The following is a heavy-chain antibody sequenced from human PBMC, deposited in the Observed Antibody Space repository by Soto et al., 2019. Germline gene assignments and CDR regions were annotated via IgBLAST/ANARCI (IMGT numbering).Heavy chain of an antibody. CDR3: ARDRDKNYGDYVGFDY. CDR2: INHSGST. J-gene: IGHJ4*02. CDR1: GGSFSGYY. Sequence: SETLSLTCAVYGGSFSGYYWSWIRQPPGKGQEKIGEINHSGSTNYNPSLKSRVTISVDTSKNQFSLKLSSVTAADTAVYYCARDRDKNYGDYVGFDYWGQGTLVTVSS. D-gene: IGHD4-17*01. V-gene: IGHV4-34*01.